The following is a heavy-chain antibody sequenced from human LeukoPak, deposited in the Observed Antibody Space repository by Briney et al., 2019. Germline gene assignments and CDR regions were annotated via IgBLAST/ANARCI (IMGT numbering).Heavy chain of an antibody. D-gene: IGHD1-26*01. V-gene: IGHV1-18*01. Sequence: ASVKVSCKASGYTFTSYGVSWVRQAPGQGLEWMGWISAYNGNTNYAQKLQGRVTMTTDTSTRTAYLELRSLRSDDTAVYYCARGDRTNWFDPWGQGTLVTVSS. CDR1: GYTFTSYG. CDR2: ISAYNGNT. J-gene: IGHJ5*02. CDR3: ARGDRTNWFDP.